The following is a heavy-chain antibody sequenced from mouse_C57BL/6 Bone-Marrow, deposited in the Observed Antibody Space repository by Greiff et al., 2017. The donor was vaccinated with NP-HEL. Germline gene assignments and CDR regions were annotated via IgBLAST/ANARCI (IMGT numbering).Heavy chain of an antibody. Sequence: QVQLQQPGAELVMPGASVKLSCKASGYTFTSYWMHWVKQRPGPGLAWIGEIAPSDSYTNYNQQFKGQSTLTVDQSSSPAYMQLSSLTSEDSAVSYCARGVYYGGLSWFAYWGQGTLVTVSA. V-gene: IGHV1-69*01. D-gene: IGHD1-1*01. J-gene: IGHJ3*01. CDR1: GYTFTSYW. CDR3: ARGVYYGGLSWFAY. CDR2: IAPSDSYT.